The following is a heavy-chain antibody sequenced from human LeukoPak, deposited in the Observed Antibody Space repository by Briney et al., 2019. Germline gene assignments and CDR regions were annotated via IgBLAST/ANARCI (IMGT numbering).Heavy chain of an antibody. J-gene: IGHJ5*02. CDR2: IRYDGSNK. CDR3: AKDFFVVVPVANWFDP. CDR1: GFTFSSYG. D-gene: IGHD2-2*01. V-gene: IGHV3-30*02. Sequence: GGSLRLSCAASGFTFSSYGMHWVRQAPGKGLEWVAFIRYDGSNKYYADSVKGRFTISRDNSKNTLYLQMNSLRAEDTAVYYCAKDFFVVVPVANWFDPWGQGTLVTVSS.